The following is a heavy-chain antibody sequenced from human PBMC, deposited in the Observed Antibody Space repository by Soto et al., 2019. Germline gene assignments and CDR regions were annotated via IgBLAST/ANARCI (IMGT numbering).Heavy chain of an antibody. CDR1: GFTFSSYG. D-gene: IGHD2-15*01. J-gene: IGHJ6*02. CDR3: AKDKGGPDNYYYYYGMDV. Sequence: GGSLRLSCAASGFTFSSYGMHWVRQAPGKGLEWVAVISYDGSNKYYADSVKGRFTISRDNSKNTLYLQMNSLRAEDTAVYYCAKDKGGPDNYYYYYGMDVRGQGTTVTVSS. V-gene: IGHV3-30*18. CDR2: ISYDGSNK.